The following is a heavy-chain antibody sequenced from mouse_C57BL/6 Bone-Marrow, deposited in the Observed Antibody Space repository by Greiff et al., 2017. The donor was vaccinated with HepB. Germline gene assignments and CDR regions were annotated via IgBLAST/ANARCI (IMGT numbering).Heavy chain of an antibody. Sequence: DVQLQESGPGLVKPSQSLSLTCSVTGYSITSGYYWNWIRQFPGNKLEWMGYISYDGSNNYNPSLKNRISITHDTSKNQFFLKLNSVTTEDTATYYCARGKRGFAYWGQGTLVTVSA. V-gene: IGHV3-6*01. CDR3: ARGKRGFAY. CDR2: ISYDGSN. J-gene: IGHJ3*01. CDR1: GYSITSGYY.